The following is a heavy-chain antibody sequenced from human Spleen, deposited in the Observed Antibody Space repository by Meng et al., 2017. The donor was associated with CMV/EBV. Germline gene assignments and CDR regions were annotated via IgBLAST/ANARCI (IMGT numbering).Heavy chain of an antibody. V-gene: IGHV4-61*01. Sequence: SETLSLTCTVSGGSVSSGTYSWNWIRQPPGKGLEWIGYIYYGGSTNYNPSLRSRVTISGDTSKNQLSLNLSSVTAADTAVYYCARDSPAGLPPYYYGADVWGQGTTVTVSS. CDR1: GGSVSSGTYS. J-gene: IGHJ6*02. CDR3: ARDSPAGLPPYYYGADV. D-gene: IGHD5-18*01. CDR2: IYYGGST.